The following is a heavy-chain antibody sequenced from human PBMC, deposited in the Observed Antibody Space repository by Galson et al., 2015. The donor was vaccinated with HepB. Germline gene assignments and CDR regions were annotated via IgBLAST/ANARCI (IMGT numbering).Heavy chain of an antibody. D-gene: IGHD3-22*01. Sequence: SVKVSCKASGGTFSSYAISWVRQAPGQGLEWMGGIIPIFGTANYAQKFQGRVTITADESTSTAYMELSSLRSEDTAVYYCARVPSVVVARGYFDYWGQGTLVTVSS. CDR3: ARVPSVVVARGYFDY. J-gene: IGHJ4*02. CDR1: GGTFSSYA. V-gene: IGHV1-69*13. CDR2: IIPIFGTA.